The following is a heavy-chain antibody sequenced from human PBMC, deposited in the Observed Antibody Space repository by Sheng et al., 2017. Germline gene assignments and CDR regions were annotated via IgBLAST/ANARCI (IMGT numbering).Heavy chain of an antibody. D-gene: IGHD2-15*01. J-gene: IGHJ5*02. CDR2: INHSGST. Sequence: QVQLQQWGAGLLKPSETLSLTCAVYGGSFSGYYWSWIRQPPGKGLEWIGEINHSGSTNYNPSLKSRVTISVDTSKNQFSLKLSSVTAADTAVYYCARGGGPSATSHVNWFDPWGQGTLVTVSS. V-gene: IGHV4-34*01. CDR3: ARGGGPSATSHVNWFDP. CDR1: GGSFSGYY.